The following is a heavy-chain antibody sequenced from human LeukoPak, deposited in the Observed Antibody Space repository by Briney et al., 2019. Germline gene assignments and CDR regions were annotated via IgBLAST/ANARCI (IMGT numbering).Heavy chain of an antibody. J-gene: IGHJ3*02. Sequence: GGSLRLSCAASGFTFSSYAMSWVRQAPGKGLEWVSAISGSGGSTYYADSVKGRFTISRDNSKDTLYLQMNSLRAEDTAVYYCAKKKIYDIYLPDAFDIWGQGTMVTVSS. D-gene: IGHD3-9*01. CDR1: GFTFSSYA. CDR2: ISGSGGST. CDR3: AKKKIYDIYLPDAFDI. V-gene: IGHV3-23*01.